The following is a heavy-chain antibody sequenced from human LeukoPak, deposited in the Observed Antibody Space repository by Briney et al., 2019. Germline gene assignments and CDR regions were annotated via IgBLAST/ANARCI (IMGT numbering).Heavy chain of an antibody. V-gene: IGHV3-48*03. Sequence: PGGSLRLSCAASGFTFSTYEMNWVRQAPGKGLEWVSYISSSGSTTYYADSVKGRFTISRDNAKNSLYLQMNSLRAEDTAVYYYARGHVPDYWGQGTLVIVSS. CDR2: ISSSGSTT. CDR1: GFTFSTYE. CDR3: ARGHVPDY. J-gene: IGHJ4*02.